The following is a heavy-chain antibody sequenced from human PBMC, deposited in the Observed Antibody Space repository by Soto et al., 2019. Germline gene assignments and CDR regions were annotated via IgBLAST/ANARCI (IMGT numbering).Heavy chain of an antibody. CDR2: IYFSGTT. V-gene: IGHV4-39*01. Sequence: SETLSLTCNVSSVSISDTSYYWGWIRQPPGKGLEWIGTIYFSGTTFYNPSLKSRLTISVDTSKNQFSLRLRSVTAADTAVYYCARHGSYWGQGTLVTV. CDR1: SVSISDTSYY. J-gene: IGHJ4*02. CDR3: ARHGSY.